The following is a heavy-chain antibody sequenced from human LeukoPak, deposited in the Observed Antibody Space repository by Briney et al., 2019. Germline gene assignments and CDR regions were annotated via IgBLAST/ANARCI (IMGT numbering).Heavy chain of an antibody. V-gene: IGHV3-30-3*01. CDR3: ARGYDFWSGLFTFFDY. CDR1: GFTFSSYA. D-gene: IGHD3-3*01. Sequence: TGGSLRLSCAASGFTFSSYAMHWVRQAPGKGLEWVAVISYDGSNKHYADSVKGRFTISRDNSKNTLYLQMNSLRAEDTAVYYCARGYDFWSGLFTFFDYWGQGTLVTVSS. CDR2: ISYDGSNK. J-gene: IGHJ4*02.